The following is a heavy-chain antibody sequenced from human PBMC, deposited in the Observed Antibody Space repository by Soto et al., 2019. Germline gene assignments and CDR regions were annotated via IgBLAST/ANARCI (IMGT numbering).Heavy chain of an antibody. CDR2: ISAYNGNT. V-gene: IGHV1-18*01. J-gene: IGHJ6*02. CDR1: GYSFTTYG. Sequence: QVQLVQSGGEVKKPGASVKVSCKTSGYSFTTYGISWVRQAPGQGLEWMGWISAYNGNTNYAQKLQDIVTMTTDTYTSTAYMERRSLISDDTAVYYCAREVPAPYYYYGMDVWGQGSTVTVSS. CDR3: AREVPAPYYYYGMDV.